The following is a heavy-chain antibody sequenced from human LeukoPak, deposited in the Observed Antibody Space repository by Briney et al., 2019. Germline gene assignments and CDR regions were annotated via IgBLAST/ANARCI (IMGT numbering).Heavy chain of an antibody. Sequence: PSETLSLTCTVSGGSISSYYWSWIRQPPGKGLEWIGYIYYSGSTNYNPSLKSRVTISIDTSKNQFSLKLSSVTAADTAVYYCARWVAASWTFDYWGQGTLVTVSS. J-gene: IGHJ4*02. CDR3: ARWVAASWTFDY. V-gene: IGHV4-59*08. CDR1: GGSISSYY. D-gene: IGHD6-13*01. CDR2: IYYSGST.